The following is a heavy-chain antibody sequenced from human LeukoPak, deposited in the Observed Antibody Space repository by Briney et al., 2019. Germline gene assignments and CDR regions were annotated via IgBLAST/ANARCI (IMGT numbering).Heavy chain of an antibody. Sequence: SETLSLTCTVSGGSISSYYWSWIRQPAGKGLEWIGRIYTSGSTNYNPSLKSRVTMSVDTSKNQFSLKLSSVTAADTAVYYCARGGSSSSSYGVDYWGQGTLVTVSS. J-gene: IGHJ4*02. V-gene: IGHV4-4*07. D-gene: IGHD6-6*01. CDR1: GGSISSYY. CDR2: IYTSGST. CDR3: ARGGSSSSSYGVDY.